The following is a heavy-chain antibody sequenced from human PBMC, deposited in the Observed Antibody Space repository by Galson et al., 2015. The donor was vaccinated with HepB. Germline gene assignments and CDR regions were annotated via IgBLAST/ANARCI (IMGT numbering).Heavy chain of an antibody. CDR3: AKDLYFDSSGSLSTFDY. CDR2: ISGGGETT. V-gene: IGHV3-23*01. CDR1: GFSFNNYA. D-gene: IGHD3-22*01. J-gene: IGHJ4*02. Sequence: SLRLSCAASGFSFNNYAMSWVRQAPGKGLEWVSVISGGGETTSYADSVKGRFTVSRDNSKNTLYLQMQSLRAEDTAKYYCAKDLYFDSSGSLSTFDYWGQGTLVTVSS.